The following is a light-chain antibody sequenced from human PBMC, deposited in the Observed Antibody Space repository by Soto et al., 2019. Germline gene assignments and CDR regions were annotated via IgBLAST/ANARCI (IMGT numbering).Light chain of an antibody. CDR2: YTF. CDR1: QSVSNY. CDR3: VQRSTWPWT. Sequence: IVLTQSPATLSLSPGARATLSCRAGQSVSNYLAWYQQKPGQAPRLLIYYTFNRATGIPARFSGSGSGTDFTLTISSLEPEDLAVYFCVQRSTWPWTSGQGTKVEIK. V-gene: IGKV3-11*01. J-gene: IGKJ1*01.